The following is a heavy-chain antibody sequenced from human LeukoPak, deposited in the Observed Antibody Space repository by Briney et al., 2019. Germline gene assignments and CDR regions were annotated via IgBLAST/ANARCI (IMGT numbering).Heavy chain of an antibody. CDR1: GFTFSSYA. CDR3: ARGGYTHFDY. J-gene: IGHJ4*02. D-gene: IGHD5-12*01. CDR2: ISYDGTNK. V-gene: IGHV3-30-3*01. Sequence: GGSLRLSCAASGFTFSSYAMHWVRQAPGKGLEWVALISYDGTNKYYADSVKGRFTISRDNSKNTLYLQMNSLRAEDTAVYYCARGGYTHFDYWGQGTLVTVSS.